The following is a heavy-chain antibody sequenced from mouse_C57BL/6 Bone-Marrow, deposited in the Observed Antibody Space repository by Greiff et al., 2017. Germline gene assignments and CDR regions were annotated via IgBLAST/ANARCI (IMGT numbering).Heavy chain of an antibody. CDR3: ARNWGIYYDYDDGYYYAMDY. Sequence: QVTLKESGAELVKPGASVKISCKASGYAFSSYWMNWVKQRPGKGLEWIGQIYPGDGDTNYNGKFKGKATLTADKSSSTAYMQLSSLTSEDSAVYFCARNWGIYYDYDDGYYYAMDYWGQGTSVTVSS. V-gene: IGHV1-80*01. CDR1: GYAFSSYW. D-gene: IGHD2-4*01. J-gene: IGHJ4*01. CDR2: IYPGDGDT.